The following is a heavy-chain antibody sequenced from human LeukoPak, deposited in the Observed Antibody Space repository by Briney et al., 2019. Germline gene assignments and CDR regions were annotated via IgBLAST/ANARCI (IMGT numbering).Heavy chain of an antibody. Sequence: ASVKVSCKASGYTLTSYDINWVRQATGQGLEWMGWMNPNSGNTGYAQKFQGRVTMTKNISISTAYMELSSLRSEDTAVYYCARGSRRDGYNTLVDSWGQGTLVTVSS. J-gene: IGHJ4*02. CDR2: MNPNSGNT. CDR1: GYTLTSYD. CDR3: ARGSRRDGYNTLVDS. V-gene: IGHV1-8*01. D-gene: IGHD5-24*01.